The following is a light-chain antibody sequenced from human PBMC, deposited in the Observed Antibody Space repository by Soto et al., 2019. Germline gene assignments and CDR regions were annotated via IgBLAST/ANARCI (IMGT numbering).Light chain of an antibody. CDR2: GAS. CDR1: QSIGSNY. J-gene: IGKJ1*01. Sequence: EIVLTQSPVTLSLSPGESATLSCRASQSIGSNYLAWYQQKPGQAPRLLIYGASKRATGIPDRFSGSGSGAEFTLTISRLEPEDFGLYYYQQHDTSLTWTFGQGTKVEIK. CDR3: QQHDTSLTWT. V-gene: IGKV3-20*01.